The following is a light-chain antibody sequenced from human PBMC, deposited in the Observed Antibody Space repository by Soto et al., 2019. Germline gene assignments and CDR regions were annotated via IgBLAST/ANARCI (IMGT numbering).Light chain of an antibody. CDR1: QSISSY. Sequence: DLQMTQSPSSLSASVGDRVTITCRASQSISSYLNWYQQKPGKAPNLLIYAASTLQSGVPSRFSGSGSGTDFTLTISSLQPEDFATYYCRQAYTVPFTFGPGTKVDIK. CDR2: AAS. V-gene: IGKV1-39*01. J-gene: IGKJ3*01. CDR3: RQAYTVPFT.